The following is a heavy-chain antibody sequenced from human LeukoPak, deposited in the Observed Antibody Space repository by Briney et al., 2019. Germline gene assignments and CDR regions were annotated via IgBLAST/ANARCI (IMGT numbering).Heavy chain of an antibody. V-gene: IGHV4-39*07. CDR1: GGSISSSSYY. D-gene: IGHD3-3*01. J-gene: IGHJ6*04. Sequence: SETLSLTCTVSGGSISSSSYYWGWIRQPPGKGLEWLASMYYSGSTWYNPSLKSRVTISVDTSRSQFSLKLSSVAAADTALYYCARARYDLWNGTAGAYFMDVWGIGTTVTVSS. CDR2: MYYSGST. CDR3: ARARYDLWNGTAGAYFMDV.